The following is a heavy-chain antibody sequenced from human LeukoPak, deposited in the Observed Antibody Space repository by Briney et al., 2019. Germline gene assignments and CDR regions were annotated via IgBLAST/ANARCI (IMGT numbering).Heavy chain of an antibody. Sequence: SETLFLTCTVSGGSIGSSSYYWGWIRQPPGKGLEWIGSIYYSGSTYYNPSLKSRVTISVDTSKNQFSLKLSSVTAADTAVYYCARTRLVLGYYDSSGYSPYWGQGTLVTVSS. CDR3: ARTRLVLGYYDSSGYSPY. CDR1: GGSIGSSSYY. CDR2: IYYSGST. D-gene: IGHD3-22*01. V-gene: IGHV4-39*01. J-gene: IGHJ4*02.